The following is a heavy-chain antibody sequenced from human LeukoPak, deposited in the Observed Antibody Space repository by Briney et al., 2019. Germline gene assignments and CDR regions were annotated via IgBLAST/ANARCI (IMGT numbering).Heavy chain of an antibody. CDR1: GGSIDSYY. CDR3: ARVEWFGELSPFDI. Sequence: SETLSLTCTVSGGSIDSYYWSWFRQPAGKGLEWIGRIYTTGSTNYNPSLKSRVTISVDTSKKQFSLKLSSVTAADTAVYYCARVEWFGELSPFDIWGQGTTVTVSS. V-gene: IGHV4-4*07. CDR2: IYTTGST. D-gene: IGHD3-10*01. J-gene: IGHJ3*02.